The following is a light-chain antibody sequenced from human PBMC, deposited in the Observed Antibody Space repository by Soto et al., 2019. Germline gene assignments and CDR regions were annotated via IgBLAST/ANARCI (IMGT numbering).Light chain of an antibody. J-gene: IGKJ5*01. V-gene: IGKV3-15*01. CDR3: QQYNDWPIT. CDR1: QSVSSD. Sequence: EIVMTQSPATLSVSPGERATLSCRASQSVSSDLAWYQQKPGQAPRLLIFGASSRATGIPARFSGSGSGTESSLTISSLQSEDFAVYYCQQYNDWPITFGKGTRLEIK. CDR2: GAS.